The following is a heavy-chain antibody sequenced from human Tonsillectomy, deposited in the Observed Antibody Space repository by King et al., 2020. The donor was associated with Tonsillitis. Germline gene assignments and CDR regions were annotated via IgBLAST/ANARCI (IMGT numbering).Heavy chain of an antibody. CDR1: GFSFSSYG. J-gene: IGHJ4*02. D-gene: IGHD3-9*01. CDR3: AKVVGGTEYDVLTVYSSFDR. CDR2: ISYDGRNK. V-gene: IGHV3-30*18. Sequence: VQLVESGGGVVQPGRSLRLSCAASGFSFSSYGMYWVRQAPGKGLEWLAVISYDGRNKYYADSVKGRFTISRDNSKNTLDMQMNSLRVEDTAVYYCAKVVGGTEYDVLTVYSSFDRWGQGTLVTVSS.